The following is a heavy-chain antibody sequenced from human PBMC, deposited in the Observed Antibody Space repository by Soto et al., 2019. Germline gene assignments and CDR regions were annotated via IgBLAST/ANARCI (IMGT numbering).Heavy chain of an antibody. CDR1: GYTFTNYY. Sequence: QVQLVQSGAEVKKPGASVKVSCKASGYTFTNYYIHRVRQAPGQGLEWMGIINPTSGSTNHAQKFQGRVTLTYDTSTTTVYMELSGLRSEDTAVLYCARDLAAGDHWGQGTLVTVSS. D-gene: IGHD6-13*01. CDR2: INPTSGST. CDR3: ARDLAAGDH. J-gene: IGHJ4*02. V-gene: IGHV1-46*01.